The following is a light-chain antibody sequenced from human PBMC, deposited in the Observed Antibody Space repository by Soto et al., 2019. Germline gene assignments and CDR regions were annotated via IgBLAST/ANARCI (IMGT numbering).Light chain of an antibody. Sequence: QSVLTQPPSVSGAPGQRVTISCTGSSSNIGAGYDVHWYQQLPGTAPKLLIYGNSNRPSGVPDRFSGSKSGTSASLAITGLQAEDEADYSRQSYDSSLRGAVFGGGTQLTVL. CDR2: GNS. CDR1: SSNIGAGYD. V-gene: IGLV1-40*01. J-gene: IGLJ7*01. CDR3: QSYDSSLRGAV.